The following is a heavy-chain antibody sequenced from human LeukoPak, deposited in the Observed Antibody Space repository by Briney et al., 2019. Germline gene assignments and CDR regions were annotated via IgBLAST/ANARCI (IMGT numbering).Heavy chain of an antibody. CDR3: ARERYYDSSGYSPDAYDI. J-gene: IGHJ3*02. Sequence: GASVKVSCKASGGTFSSYAISWVRQAPGQGLEWMGRIIPIFGTVNYAQKFQGRVTITTDESTSTAYMELSSLRSEDTAVYYCARERYYDSSGYSPDAYDIWGQGTMVTVSS. D-gene: IGHD3-22*01. V-gene: IGHV1-69*05. CDR1: GGTFSSYA. CDR2: IIPIFGTV.